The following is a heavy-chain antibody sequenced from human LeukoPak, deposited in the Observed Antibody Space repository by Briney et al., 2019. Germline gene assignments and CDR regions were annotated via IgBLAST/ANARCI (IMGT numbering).Heavy chain of an antibody. V-gene: IGHV4-39*01. CDR1: GASISSSSYH. J-gene: IGHJ6*02. CDR3: ASRPRNWKDYYYGLDV. Sequence: PSETLCLTCTVSGASISSSSYHWDWIRQPPGKGLEWIGSMYYSGRTYYNPSLTSRVAISVDTSKNQFSLTVTSVTAADTAVYYCASRPRNWKDYYYGLDVWGQGTTVTVSS. CDR2: MYYSGRT. D-gene: IGHD1-1*01.